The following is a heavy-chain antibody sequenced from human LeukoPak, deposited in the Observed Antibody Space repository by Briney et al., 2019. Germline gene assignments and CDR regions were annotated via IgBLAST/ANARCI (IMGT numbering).Heavy chain of an antibody. CDR1: GGSISSNNYY. J-gene: IGHJ4*02. CDR2: VYYTGST. CDR3: ARERPNYDSRMIDY. Sequence: SETLSLTCTVSGGSISSNNYYWGWIRQPPGKGLEWIGSVYYTGSTYYNPSLKSRVTISVETAKNRFSLKLSSVTAADTAVYYCARERPNYDSRMIDYWGQGTLVTVSS. D-gene: IGHD3-22*01. V-gene: IGHV4-39*07.